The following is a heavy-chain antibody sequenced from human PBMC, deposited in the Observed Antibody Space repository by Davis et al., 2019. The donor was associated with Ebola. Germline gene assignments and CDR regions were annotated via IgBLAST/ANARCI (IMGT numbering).Heavy chain of an antibody. J-gene: IGHJ6*02. CDR2: ISAYNGNT. Sequence: ASVKVSCKASGYTFTSYGISWVRQAPGQGLEWMGWISAYNGNTNYAQKLQGRVTMTTDTSTSTAYMELRSLRSDDTAVYYCARDQVRDTSYYYYYGMDVWGQGTTVTVSS. CDR1: GYTFTSYG. V-gene: IGHV1-18*04. CDR3: ARDQVRDTSYYYYYGMDV.